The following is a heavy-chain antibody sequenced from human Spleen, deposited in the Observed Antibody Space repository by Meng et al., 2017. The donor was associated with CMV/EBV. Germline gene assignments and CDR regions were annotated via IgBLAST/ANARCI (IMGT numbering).Heavy chain of an antibody. V-gene: IGHV3-48*02. CDR2: ISSSSSTM. D-gene: IGHD3-16*02. CDR1: GFTFSTYS. J-gene: IGHJ4*02. CDR3: ASNRHRGVYVWGSYRQDAPDY. Sequence: GESLKISCAASGFTFSTYSMNWVRQAPGKGLEWVSYISSSSSTMYYADSVKGRFTISRDNAKNSLYLQMNSLRDEDTAVYYCASNRHRGVYVWGSYRQDAPDYWGQGTLVTVSS.